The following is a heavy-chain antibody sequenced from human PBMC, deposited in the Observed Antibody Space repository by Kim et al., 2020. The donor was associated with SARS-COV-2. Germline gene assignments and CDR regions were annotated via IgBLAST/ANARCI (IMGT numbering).Heavy chain of an antibody. Sequence: SYSGSVKGRFTISRDNSKNTLYLQMNSLRAEDTAVYYCAKDSSGYGACRYWGQGTLVTVSS. D-gene: IGHD3-10*01. J-gene: IGHJ4*02. V-gene: IGHV3-30*02. CDR3: AKDSSGYGACRY.